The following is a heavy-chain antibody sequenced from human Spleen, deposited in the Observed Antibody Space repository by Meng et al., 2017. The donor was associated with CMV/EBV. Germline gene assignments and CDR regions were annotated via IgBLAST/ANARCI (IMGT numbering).Heavy chain of an antibody. Sequence: ASVKVSCKASGYTFASYGISWVRQAPGQGLEWMGWISTYNGNTNYAQKLQGRVIMTTDTSTSTAYMELRSLRSDDTAVYYCARVSTWFGELYPIDYWGQGTLVTVSS. D-gene: IGHD3-10*01. J-gene: IGHJ4*02. V-gene: IGHV1-18*01. CDR2: ISTYNGNT. CDR3: ARVSTWFGELYPIDY. CDR1: GYTFASYG.